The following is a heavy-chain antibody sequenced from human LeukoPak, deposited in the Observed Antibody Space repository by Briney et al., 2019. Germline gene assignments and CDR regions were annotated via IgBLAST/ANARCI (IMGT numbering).Heavy chain of an antibody. CDR1: GGSISSYY. J-gene: IGHJ6*03. CDR2: IYYSGYT. V-gene: IGHV4-59*01. CDR3: ARTTMVRGTYYMDV. D-gene: IGHD3-10*01. Sequence: PSETLSLTCTVSGGSISSYYWSWIRQPPGKGLEWLGYIYYSGYTNYNPSLKSRVTISVDTSKNQFSLKLSSVTAANTAVYYCARTTMVRGTYYMDVWGKGTTVTISS.